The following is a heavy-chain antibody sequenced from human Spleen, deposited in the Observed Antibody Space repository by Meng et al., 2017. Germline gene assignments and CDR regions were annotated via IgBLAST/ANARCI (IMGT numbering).Heavy chain of an antibody. Sequence: QVHLQQWGAGLLKPSETLSLPCVVSGGSFSDYYWSWIRQSPGKGLEWIGEINHSGSTNYNPSLESRATISVDTSQNNLSLKLSSVTAADSAVYYCARGPTTMAHDFDYWGQGTLVTVSS. V-gene: IGHV4-34*01. CDR3: ARGPTTMAHDFDY. D-gene: IGHD4-11*01. J-gene: IGHJ4*02. CDR1: GGSFSDYY. CDR2: INHSGST.